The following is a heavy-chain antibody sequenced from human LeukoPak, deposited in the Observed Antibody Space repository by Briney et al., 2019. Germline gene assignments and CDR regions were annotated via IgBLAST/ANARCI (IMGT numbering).Heavy chain of an antibody. CDR3: ARGIRPIPASAPLY. J-gene: IGHJ4*02. Sequence: SETLSLTCTVSGGSIRSYYWTWIRQPPGKGLEWTGYIYYTGTTNYNPSLKSRVTISVDTSKNQFSLKLSSVTAADTAVYYCARGIRPIPASAPLYWGQGTLVTVSS. CDR2: IYYTGTT. CDR1: GGSIRSYY. D-gene: IGHD6-13*01. V-gene: IGHV4-59*08.